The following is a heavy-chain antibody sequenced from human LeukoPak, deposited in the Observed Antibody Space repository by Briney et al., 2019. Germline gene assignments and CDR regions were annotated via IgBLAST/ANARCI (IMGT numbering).Heavy chain of an antibody. D-gene: IGHD3-10*01. J-gene: IGHJ4*02. Sequence: PSETLSLACTVSGGSISSYYWSWIRQPPGKGLEWIGYIYYSGSTNYNPSLKSRVTISVDTSKNQFSLKLSSVTAADTAVYYCARLSSSYYYGSGSSNDYWGQGTLVTVSS. V-gene: IGHV4-59*08. CDR2: IYYSGST. CDR3: ARLSSSYYYGSGSSNDY. CDR1: GGSISSYY.